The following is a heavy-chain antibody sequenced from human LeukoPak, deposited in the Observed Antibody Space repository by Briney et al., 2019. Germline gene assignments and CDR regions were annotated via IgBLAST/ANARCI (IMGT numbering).Heavy chain of an antibody. CDR3: ASRPISGGGYEINYYYFYMDV. CDR2: IIPIFDTG. D-gene: IGHD5-12*01. CDR1: GGTFSSYA. V-gene: IGHV1-69*06. J-gene: IGHJ6*03. Sequence: GASVKVSCKASGGTFSSYAISWVRQAPGQGLEWMGGIIPIFDTGNYAQKFQGRVTITADKSTSTAYMELTSLRSEDTAVYYCASRPISGGGYEINYYYFYMDVWGEGTTVTVSS.